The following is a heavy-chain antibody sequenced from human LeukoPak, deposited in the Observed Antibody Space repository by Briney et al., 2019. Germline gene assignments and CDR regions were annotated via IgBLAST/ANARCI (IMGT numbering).Heavy chain of an antibody. Sequence: GGSLRLSCVVSGFTISSHSMNWVRKAPGKGLEWVSSISENSKDIFYVDSVKGRFTISRDNAKNSLYLQMNSLRAEDTALYYCARVTATIIFDYWGQGTLVTVSS. CDR2: ISENSKDI. V-gene: IGHV3-21*04. CDR3: ARVTATIIFDY. CDR1: GFTISSHS. D-gene: IGHD5-24*01. J-gene: IGHJ4*02.